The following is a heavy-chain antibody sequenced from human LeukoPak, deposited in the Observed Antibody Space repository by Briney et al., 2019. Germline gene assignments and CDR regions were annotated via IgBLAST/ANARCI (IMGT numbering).Heavy chain of an antibody. J-gene: IGHJ1*01. CDR3: ARGGGSSWTQRGYFQY. V-gene: IGHV1-8*01. D-gene: IGHD6-13*01. CDR2: MNPNSGNT. Sequence: ASVKVSCKASGYTFTSYDINWVRQAPGQGLEWMGWMNPNSGNTGYAQKFQGRVSMTRDTSTSTAYVELSSLTSEDTAVYYCARGGGSSWTQRGYFQYWGQGTLVTVSS. CDR1: GYTFTSYD.